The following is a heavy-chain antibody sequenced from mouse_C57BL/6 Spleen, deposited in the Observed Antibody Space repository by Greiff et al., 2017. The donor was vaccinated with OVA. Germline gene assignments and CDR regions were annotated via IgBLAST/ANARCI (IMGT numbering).Heavy chain of an antibody. V-gene: IGHV2-5*01. CDR3: AKGDDYDDYFDY. CDR2: IWRGGST. CDR1: GFSLTSYG. J-gene: IGHJ2*01. D-gene: IGHD2-4*01. Sequence: VKLVESGPGLVQPSQSLSITCTVSGFSLTSYGVHWVRQSPGKGLEWLGVIWRGGSTDYNAAFMSRLSITKDNSKSQVFFKMNSLQADDTAIYYCAKGDDYDDYFDYWGQGTTLTVSS.